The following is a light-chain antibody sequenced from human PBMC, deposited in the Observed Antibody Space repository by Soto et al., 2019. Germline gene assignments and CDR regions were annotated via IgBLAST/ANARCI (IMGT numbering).Light chain of an antibody. Sequence: DIQMTQSPSSLSASVGDRVTITCQASQDITNFLNWYQQRPGKAPKLLISNASNLQTGVPSRFNGSGSGTYFTFTISSLQPEYFATYYCQRHDILLSFGGGTKVEIK. J-gene: IGKJ4*01. CDR3: QRHDILLS. V-gene: IGKV1-33*01. CDR1: QDITNF. CDR2: NAS.